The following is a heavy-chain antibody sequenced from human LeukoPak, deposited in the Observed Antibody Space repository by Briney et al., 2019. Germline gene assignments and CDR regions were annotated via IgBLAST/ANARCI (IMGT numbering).Heavy chain of an antibody. CDR3: ARMGELLGLVSDY. V-gene: IGHV4-39*01. J-gene: IGHJ4*02. D-gene: IGHD1-26*01. CDR1: GGSISSSSYY. CDR2: IYYSGST. Sequence: SETLSLTCTVSGGSISSSSYYWGWIRQPPGKGLEWIGSIYYSGSTYYNPSLKSRVTISVDTSKNRFSLKLSSVTAADTAVYYCARMGELLGLVSDYWRQGTLVTVSS.